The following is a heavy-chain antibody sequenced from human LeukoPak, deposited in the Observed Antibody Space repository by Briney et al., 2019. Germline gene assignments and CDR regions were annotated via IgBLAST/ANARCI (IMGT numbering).Heavy chain of an antibody. V-gene: IGHV4-34*01. CDR2: INHSGST. CDR3: ARGMYHDAFDI. CDR1: GGSFSGYY. D-gene: IGHD2-2*01. Sequence: SETLSLTCAVYGGSFSGYYWSWIRQPPGKGLEWIGEINHSGSTNYNPSLKSRVTISVDTSKNQFSLKLSSVTAADRAVYYCARGMYHDAFDIWGQGTMVTVSS. J-gene: IGHJ3*02.